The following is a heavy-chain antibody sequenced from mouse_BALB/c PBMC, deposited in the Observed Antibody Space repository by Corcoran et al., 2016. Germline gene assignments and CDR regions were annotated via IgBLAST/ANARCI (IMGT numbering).Heavy chain of an antibody. V-gene: IGHV1S136*01. CDR3: ARGDYDVVYYAMDY. D-gene: IGHD2-4*01. J-gene: IGHJ4*01. Sequence: EVQLQQSGPELVKPGASVKMSCKASGYTFTSYVMHWVKQKPGQGLEWIGYINPYNDGTKYNEKFKGKATLTADTSSSTAYMQLSSLTSEDSAVYFCARGDYDVVYYAMDYWGQGTSVTVSS. CDR1: GYTFTSYV. CDR2: INPYNDGT.